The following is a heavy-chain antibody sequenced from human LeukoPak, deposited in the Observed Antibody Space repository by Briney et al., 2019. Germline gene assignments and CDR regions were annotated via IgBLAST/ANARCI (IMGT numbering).Heavy chain of an antibody. D-gene: IGHD5-12*01. V-gene: IGHV3-74*01. CDR1: GFTFSSYW. J-gene: IGHJ4*02. CDR2: INSDGSST. CDR3: AREGGYSGYDPDY. Sequence: GGSLRLSCAASGFTFSSYWMHWVRQAPGKGLVWVSRINSDGSSTSYADSVKGPFTISRDNAKNTLYLQMNSLRAEDTAVYYCAREGGYSGYDPDYWGQGTLVTVSS.